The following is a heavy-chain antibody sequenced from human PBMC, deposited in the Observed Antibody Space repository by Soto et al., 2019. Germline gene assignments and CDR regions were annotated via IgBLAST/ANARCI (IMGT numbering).Heavy chain of an antibody. Sequence: QVQLVQSGAEVKKPGASLKVSCKASGYTFSSYDINWVRQATGQGLEWMGWMRLNSGNTGYAQKFQDRVTMTWESSTTTDYMELSSLRSEDTAVYYCAREFRRHVYSGQGTLVTVSS. CDR2: MRLNSGNT. J-gene: IGHJ1*01. V-gene: IGHV1-8*02. CDR3: AREFRRHVY. CDR1: GYTFSSYD.